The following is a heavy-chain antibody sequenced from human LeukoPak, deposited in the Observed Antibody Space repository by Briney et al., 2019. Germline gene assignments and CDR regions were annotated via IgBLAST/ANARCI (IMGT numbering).Heavy chain of an antibody. Sequence: KTSETLSLTCSVSDDSITMYYWTWIRQPPGKGLEWIGYVDHTGSTNFNPSLNGRVSISRDTTKNLFSLRLMSVTAADTAVYYCARDSGTTGEVKFDPWGQGTLVTVSS. J-gene: IGHJ5*02. CDR2: VDHTGST. CDR3: ARDSGTTGEVKFDP. D-gene: IGHD3-10*01. V-gene: IGHV4-59*12. CDR1: DDSITMYY.